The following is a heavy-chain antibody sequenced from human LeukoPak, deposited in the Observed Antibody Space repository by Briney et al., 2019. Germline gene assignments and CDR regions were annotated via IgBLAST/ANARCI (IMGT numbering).Heavy chain of an antibody. D-gene: IGHD1-1*01. J-gene: IGHJ4*02. V-gene: IGHV4-59*08. CDR2: IYYSGST. Sequence: SETLSLTCTVSGGSISNYHWSWIRQPPGKGLEWIGYIYYSGSTNYNPSLKSRVTISVDTSKNQFSLKLNSVTAADTAVYFCARRTYSAAYWKHFDYWGQGTLVTVSS. CDR3: ARRTYSAAYWKHFDY. CDR1: GGSISNYH.